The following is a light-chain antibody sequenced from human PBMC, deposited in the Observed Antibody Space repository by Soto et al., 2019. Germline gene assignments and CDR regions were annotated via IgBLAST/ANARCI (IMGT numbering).Light chain of an antibody. J-gene: IGKJ4*01. V-gene: IGKV1-39*01. CDR3: QQSYTTPLT. Sequence: VQLTQSPSSLSASVGDRFTITCRASQNINNYLNWYQQKPGKAPKLLISVESNLQSGVPSRFSGRGSGTEFTLTISSLQPEDFATYYCQQSYTTPLTFGGGTKVDI. CDR2: VES. CDR1: QNINNY.